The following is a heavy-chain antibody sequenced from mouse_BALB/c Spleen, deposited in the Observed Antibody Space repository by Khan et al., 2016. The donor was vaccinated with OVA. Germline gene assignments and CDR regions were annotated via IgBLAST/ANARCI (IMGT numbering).Heavy chain of an antibody. CDR3: TRSGYGSFAY. D-gene: IGHD2-2*01. V-gene: IGHV1S81*02. CDR2: INPSSGGT. CDR1: GYTFTSYY. Sequence: VQLQESGAELVKPGASVRLSCKASGYTFTSYYLYWVKQRPGQGLEWIGDINPSSGGTNFNEKFKSKATLTVDKSSSTAYIQLNRLTSEDSAVYYCTRSGYGSFAYWGQGTLVTVSA. J-gene: IGHJ3*01.